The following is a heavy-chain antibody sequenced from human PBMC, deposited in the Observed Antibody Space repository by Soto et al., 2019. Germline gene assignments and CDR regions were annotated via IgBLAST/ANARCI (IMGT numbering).Heavy chain of an antibody. V-gene: IGHV4-30-4*01. CDR3: ARSTYYYDSSGYHPMDYFDY. J-gene: IGHJ4*02. CDR2: IYYSGST. CDR1: GGSISSGDYY. Sequence: QVQLQESGPGLVKPSQTLSLTCTVSGGSISSGDYYWSWIRQPPGKGLEWIGYIYYSGSTYYNPSLKSRVTISVDTYKNQFSLKLSSVTAADTAVYYCARSTYYYDSSGYHPMDYFDYWGQGTLVTVSS. D-gene: IGHD3-22*01.